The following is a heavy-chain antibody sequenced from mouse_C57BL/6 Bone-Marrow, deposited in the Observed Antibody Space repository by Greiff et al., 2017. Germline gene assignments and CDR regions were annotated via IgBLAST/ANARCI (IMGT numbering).Heavy chain of an antibody. CDR1: GYAFTSYR. Sequence: QVQLQQSGPELVKPGASVKISCKASGYAFTSYRMNWVKQRPGKGLEWIGGINPGNGDTNYNGKFKGKATLTADKSSSTAYMQLRSLTSEDSAVYYCARGFYYDSSSGGWFAYWGQGTPLTVSA. CDR3: ARGFYYDSSSGGWFAY. J-gene: IGHJ3*01. D-gene: IGHD1-1*01. V-gene: IGHV1-82*01. CDR2: INPGNGDT.